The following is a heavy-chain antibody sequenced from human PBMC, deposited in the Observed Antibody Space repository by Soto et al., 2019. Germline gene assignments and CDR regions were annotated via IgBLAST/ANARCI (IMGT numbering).Heavy chain of an antibody. CDR1: AFTVSSNY. CDR2: ISSDGGT. CDR3: ARDVIAVAGSADY. V-gene: IGHV3-53*01. Sequence: VGSLRLSCAASAFTVSSNYMSWVRQAPGKGLEWVSAISSDGGTYYADSVKGRFAISRDNSKNTLYLQMNSLTAEDTAVYYCARDVIAVAGSADYWGQGTLVTVSS. D-gene: IGHD6-19*01. J-gene: IGHJ4*02.